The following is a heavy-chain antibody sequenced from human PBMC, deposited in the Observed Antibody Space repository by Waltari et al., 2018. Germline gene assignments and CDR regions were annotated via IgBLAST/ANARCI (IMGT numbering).Heavy chain of an antibody. CDR2: ISRSSTYI. CDR1: GFTFSSHS. CDR3: ARVLGGYCSTTSCSGFDP. Sequence: EVQLVESGGGLVKPGGSLRLSCAASGFTFSSHSMNWVRQAPGKGLEWVSSISRSSTYIYYADSEKGRFTVSRDNAKNSLYLQMNSLRAEDTAVYYCARVLGGYCSTTSCSGFDPWGQGTLVTVSS. J-gene: IGHJ5*02. V-gene: IGHV3-21*01. D-gene: IGHD2-2*01.